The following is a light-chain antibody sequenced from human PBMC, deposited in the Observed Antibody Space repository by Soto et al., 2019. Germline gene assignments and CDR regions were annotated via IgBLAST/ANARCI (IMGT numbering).Light chain of an antibody. J-gene: IGLJ1*01. CDR1: SSNIGGCYD. V-gene: IGLV1-40*01. CDR3: QAYDSSRSVV. CDR2: GNS. Sequence: QSVLTQPPSVSGAPGQRVTISCTGSSSNIGGCYDVHWYQQLPGTAPKLLIYGNSNRPSGVPDRFSGSKSGTSPSLAITGLPAEDEAAYYFQAYDSSRSVVFGTGTRSPS.